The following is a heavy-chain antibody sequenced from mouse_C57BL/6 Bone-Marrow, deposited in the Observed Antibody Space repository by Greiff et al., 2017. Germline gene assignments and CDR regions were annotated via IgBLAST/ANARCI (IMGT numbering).Heavy chain of an antibody. J-gene: IGHJ4*01. CDR3: ARSEDYDDAMDY. Sequence: QVQLQQSGAELVRPGTSVKVSCKASGYAFTNYLIEWVKQRPGQGLEWIGVINPGSGGTNYNEKFKGKATLTADKSSSTAYMQLSSLTSEDSAVXVCARSEDYDDAMDYWGQGTSVTVSS. D-gene: IGHD2-4*01. V-gene: IGHV1-54*01. CDR1: GYAFTNYL. CDR2: INPGSGGT.